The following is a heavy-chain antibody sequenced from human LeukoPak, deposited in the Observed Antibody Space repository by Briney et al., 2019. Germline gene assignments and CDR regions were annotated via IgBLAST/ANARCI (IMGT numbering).Heavy chain of an antibody. V-gene: IGHV1-24*01. J-gene: IGHJ3*02. CDR3: ARRQYYYDSSGYFSNDAFDI. CDR1: GYTLTELP. D-gene: IGHD3-22*01. Sequence: ASVKVSCKVSGYTLTELPMHWVRQAPGKGLEWMGGFDPEDGETIYAQKFQGRVTMTRNTSISTAYMELSSLRSEDTAVYYCARRQYYYDSSGYFSNDAFDIWGQGTMVTVSS. CDR2: FDPEDGET.